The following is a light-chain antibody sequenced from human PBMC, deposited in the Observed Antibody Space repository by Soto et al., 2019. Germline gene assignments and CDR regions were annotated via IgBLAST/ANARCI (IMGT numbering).Light chain of an antibody. V-gene: IGLV1-40*01. J-gene: IGLJ3*02. CDR1: SSNIGAGYD. CDR2: VNS. CDR3: QSYDNSLSAWV. Sequence: QSVLTQPPSVSGAPGQRVAISCTGSSSNIGAGYDVHWYQQLPGTAPKLLINVNSNRPSGVPDRFSGSKSGTSASLAITGRQAEDEADYYCQSYDNSLSAWVFGGGTKLTVL.